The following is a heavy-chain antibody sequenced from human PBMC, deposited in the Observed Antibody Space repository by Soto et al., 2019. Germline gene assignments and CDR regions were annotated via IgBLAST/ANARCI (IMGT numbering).Heavy chain of an antibody. CDR2: INHSGST. V-gene: IGHV4-34*01. J-gene: IGHJ4*02. CDR1: GGSFSGYY. Sequence: SETLSLTCAVYGGSFSGYYWSWIRQPPGKGLEWIGEINHSGSTNYNPSLKSRVTISVDTSKNQFSLKLSSVTAADTAVYYCARGPFRSPVLAYWGQGTLVTVSS. CDR3: ARGPFRSPVLAY.